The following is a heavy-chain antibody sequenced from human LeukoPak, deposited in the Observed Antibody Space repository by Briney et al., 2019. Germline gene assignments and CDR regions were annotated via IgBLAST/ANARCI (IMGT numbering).Heavy chain of an antibody. CDR1: GYTFTGYY. J-gene: IGHJ4*02. V-gene: IGHV1-2*02. CDR2: INPNSGGT. Sequence: ASVKVSCKASGYTFTGYYMHWARQAPGQGLEWMGWINPNSGGTNYAQKFQGRVTMTRDTSISTAYMELSRLRSDDTAVYYCARVERPGIAVAVLGYWGQGTLVTVSS. CDR3: ARVERPGIAVAVLGY. D-gene: IGHD6-19*01.